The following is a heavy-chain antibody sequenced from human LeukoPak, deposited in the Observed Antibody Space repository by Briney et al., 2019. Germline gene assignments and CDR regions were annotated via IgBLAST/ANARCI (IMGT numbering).Heavy chain of an antibody. V-gene: IGHV4-30-4*01. CDR2: IYYSGST. J-gene: IGHJ4*02. CDR3: ARVVLRLGELSFDY. CDR1: GGSISSGDYY. Sequence: SGTLSLTCTVSGGSISSGDYYWSWIGQPPGKGLEWIGYIYYSGSTYYNPSLKSRVTISVDTSKNQFSLKLSSVTAADTAVYYCARVVLRLGELSFDYWGQGTLVTVSS. D-gene: IGHD3-16*02.